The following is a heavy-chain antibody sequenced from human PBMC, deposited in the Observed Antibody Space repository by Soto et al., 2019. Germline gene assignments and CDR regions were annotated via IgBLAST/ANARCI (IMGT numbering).Heavy chain of an antibody. D-gene: IGHD6-6*01. CDR1: GFTFSSYA. CDR3: ADPVAARYGMDV. J-gene: IGHJ6*02. V-gene: IGHV3-23*01. Sequence: EVQLLESGGGLVQPGGSLRLSCAASGFTFSSYAMSWVRQAPGKGLEWVSAISGSGGSTYYADSVKGRFTISRDNSKNTLYLQMNSLRAEDTAVYYCADPVAARYGMDVRGQGTTVTVSS. CDR2: ISGSGGST.